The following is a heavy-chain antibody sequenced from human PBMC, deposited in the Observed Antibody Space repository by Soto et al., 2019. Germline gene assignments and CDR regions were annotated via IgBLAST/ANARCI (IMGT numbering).Heavy chain of an antibody. CDR3: VRGGGGGLFEH. Sequence: GSLRLSCATSGFPFNAYYMTWIRQAPGKGLEWLSHISPKSTFRNYADSVKGRFTISRDNTESSLFLQMNSLGVDDTAVYSCVRGGGGGLFEHWGQGVLVTVSS. J-gene: IGHJ4*02. CDR1: GFPFNAYY. D-gene: IGHD2-21*01. V-gene: IGHV3-11*06. CDR2: ISPKSTFR.